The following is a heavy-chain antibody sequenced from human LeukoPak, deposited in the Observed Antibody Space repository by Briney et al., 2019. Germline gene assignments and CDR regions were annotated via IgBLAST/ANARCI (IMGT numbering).Heavy chain of an antibody. Sequence: PGGSLRLSCAASGFTFSNAWMSWVRQAPGKGLEWVGRIKSKTDGGTTDYAAPVKGRFTISRDDSKNTLYLQMNSLKTEDTAVYYCTGQSGWLRYGVGKSIAVVDDAFDIWGQGTMVTVSS. CDR2: IKSKTDGGTT. CDR3: TGQSGWLRYGVGKSIAVVDDAFDI. CDR1: GFTFSNAW. V-gene: IGHV3-15*01. D-gene: IGHD6-19*01. J-gene: IGHJ3*02.